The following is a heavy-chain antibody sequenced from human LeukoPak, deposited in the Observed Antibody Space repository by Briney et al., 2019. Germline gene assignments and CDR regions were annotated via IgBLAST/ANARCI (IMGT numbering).Heavy chain of an antibody. V-gene: IGHV1-8*01. J-gene: IGHJ4*02. CDR3: ARANYDFWSGYLDY. CDR2: MNPNSGNT. D-gene: IGHD3-3*01. CDR1: GYTFTSYD. Sequence: EASVKVSCKASGYTFTSYDINWVRQATGQGLEWMGWMNPNSGNTGYAQKFQGRVTMTRDTSISTAYMELSRLRSDDTAVYYCARANYDFWSGYLDYWGQGTLVTVSS.